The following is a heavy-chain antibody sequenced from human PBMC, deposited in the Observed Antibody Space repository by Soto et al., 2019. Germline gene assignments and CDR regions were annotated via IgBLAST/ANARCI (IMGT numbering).Heavy chain of an antibody. J-gene: IGHJ5*02. V-gene: IGHV4-59*01. CDR1: GGSISNYY. D-gene: IGHD3-16*01. CDR2: MYYNGNI. CDR3: ASGGNWFDP. Sequence: SETLSLTCNVSGGSISNYYWTWVRQSPEKGLEWIGYMYYNGNINYNPSLKSRVTISIDTSKNQFSLTLKSVTAADTAVYYCASGGNWFDPWGQGVLVTAPQ.